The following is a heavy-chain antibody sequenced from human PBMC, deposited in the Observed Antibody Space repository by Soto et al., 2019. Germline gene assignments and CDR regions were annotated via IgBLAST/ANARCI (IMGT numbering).Heavy chain of an antibody. V-gene: IGHV3-7*01. CDR3: GRDEVRNGVGV. CDR2: IKGDGSEK. J-gene: IGHJ6*02. CDR1: EFTFIDYG. Sequence: RHPWVAAEFTFIDYGRSWFRKNPGKGLEWVANIKGDGSEKRYVDSVKGRLTISRDNAKNSVYLQMNSLRVEYTALYYCGRDEVRNGVGVWGQGTTVTVSS.